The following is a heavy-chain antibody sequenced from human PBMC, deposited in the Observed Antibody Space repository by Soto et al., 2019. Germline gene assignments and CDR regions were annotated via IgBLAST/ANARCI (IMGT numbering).Heavy chain of an antibody. Sequence: GGSLRLSCAASEFTFSTYTMHWVRQAPGKGLEWVAVVSYDGSNKYYADSVKGRFTISRDNSKNTLSLQMNSLRGEDTAVYFCARVSGYCTNISCRAPSYYYYGLDVWGQGTTVTVSS. D-gene: IGHD2-2*01. V-gene: IGHV3-30-3*01. J-gene: IGHJ6*02. CDR1: EFTFSTYT. CDR2: VSYDGSNK. CDR3: ARVSGYCTNISCRAPSYYYYGLDV.